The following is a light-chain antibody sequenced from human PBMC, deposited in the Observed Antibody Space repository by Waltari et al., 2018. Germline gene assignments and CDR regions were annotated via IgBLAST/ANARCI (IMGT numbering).Light chain of an antibody. Sequence: SVLTPPPSSSRTPGQWVTLSCSGSSSNIGSNYVYWYQQLPVTAPKLLISRNNRRPAGDHDRCSDSKSGTSASLATSGSRSEDEADDECEGGEDSLRGRVVSGGGTKVKVL. V-gene: IGLV1-47*01. CDR3: EGGEDSLRGRVV. CDR2: RNN. CDR1: SSNIGSNY. J-gene: IGLJ2*01.